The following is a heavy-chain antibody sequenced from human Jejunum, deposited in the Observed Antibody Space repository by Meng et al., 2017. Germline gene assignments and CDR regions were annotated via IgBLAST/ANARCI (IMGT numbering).Heavy chain of an antibody. D-gene: IGHD3-10*01. CDR2: VSGSGRNT. J-gene: IGHJ4*01. CDR3: AKTLGAVRELLYLFDY. CDR1: GFNFRSYY. Sequence: GESLKISCAASGFNFRSYYMSWVRQAPGKGLEWVAGVSGSGRNTFYADPVQGRFIISRDVSRNTLYLQLDSLRADDTAVYYCAKTLGAVRELLYLFDYWGHGTLVTVSS. V-gene: IGHV3-23*01.